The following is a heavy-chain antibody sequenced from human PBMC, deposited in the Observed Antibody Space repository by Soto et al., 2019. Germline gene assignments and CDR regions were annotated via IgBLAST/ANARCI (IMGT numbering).Heavy chain of an antibody. CDR1: GYTFTSYG. Sequence: QVQLVQSGAEVKKPGASVKVSCKASGYTFTSYGISWVRQAPGQGLEWMGWISAYNGNTKYAQKLQGRVTMTTDTSTSXAXXXXRSLXSDXTAVYYCARDLAVGLVDYWGQGTLVTVSS. CDR3: ARDLAVGLVDY. V-gene: IGHV1-18*01. D-gene: IGHD6-19*01. J-gene: IGHJ4*02. CDR2: ISAYNGNT.